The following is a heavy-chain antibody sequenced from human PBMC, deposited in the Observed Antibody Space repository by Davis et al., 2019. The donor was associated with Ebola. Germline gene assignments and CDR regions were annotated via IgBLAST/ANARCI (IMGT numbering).Heavy chain of an antibody. Sequence: MPSETLSLTCAVYGGSFSGYYWSWIRQPPGKGLEWIGEINHSGSTNYNPSLKSRVTISVDTSKNQFPLKLSSVTAADTAVYYCARGTLYYAMDVRGQGTTVTVSS. CDR2: INHSGST. CDR3: ARGTLYYAMDV. CDR1: GGSFSGYY. V-gene: IGHV4-34*01. J-gene: IGHJ6*02.